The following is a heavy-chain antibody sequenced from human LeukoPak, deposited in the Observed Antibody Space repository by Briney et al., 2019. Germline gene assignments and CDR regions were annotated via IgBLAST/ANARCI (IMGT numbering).Heavy chain of an antibody. D-gene: IGHD3-9*01. CDR3: AKDMIGILTGKPYYYYYYMDV. J-gene: IGHJ6*03. CDR2: ISWNSGSI. CDR1: GFTFDDYG. V-gene: IGHV3-9*01. Sequence: PGGSLRLSCAASGFTFDDYGMSWVRQAPGKGLEWVSGISWNSGSIGYADSVKGRFTISRDNAKNSLYLQMNSLRAEDTALYYCAKDMIGILTGKPYYYYYYMDVWGKGTTVTISS.